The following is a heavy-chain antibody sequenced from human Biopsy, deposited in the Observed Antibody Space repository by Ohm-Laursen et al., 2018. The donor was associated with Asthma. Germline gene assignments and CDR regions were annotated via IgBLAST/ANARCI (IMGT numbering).Heavy chain of an antibody. CDR2: ILRNGVTT. D-gene: IGHD3-22*01. V-gene: IGHV3-23*01. J-gene: IGHJ3*01. Sequence: SLSLTCAASGFPFSTYAMSWARQAPGQGLEWVSSILRNGVTTYYVGSVKGRFTISRDNSKNTVALQMRSLRAEDTAIYYCVKDADEIRGYYAFEVWGQGTMVTVSS. CDR3: VKDADEIRGYYAFEV. CDR1: GFPFSTYA.